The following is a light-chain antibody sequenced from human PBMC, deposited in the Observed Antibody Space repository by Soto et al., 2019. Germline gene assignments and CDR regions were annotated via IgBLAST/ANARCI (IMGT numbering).Light chain of an antibody. J-gene: IGKJ5*01. Sequence: DLQMAQSPSSLSASVGAIVTITCQASQNINNSLNWYQQKPGRAPKLLIYDASNLEAGVPSRFRGSGSGTDFTFTISRLQPEDIATYYCQQYENLPTFGQGTRLEIK. CDR3: QQYENLPT. CDR2: DAS. V-gene: IGKV1-33*01. CDR1: QNINNS.